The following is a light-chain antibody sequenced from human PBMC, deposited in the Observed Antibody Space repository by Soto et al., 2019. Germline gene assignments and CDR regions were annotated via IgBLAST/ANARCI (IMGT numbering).Light chain of an antibody. Sequence: EIVMTQSPATLSVSPGERATLSCRASQSISTELAWYQQKPGQPPRLLIYSASTRATGVPARFTGSGSGSAFTLTISGLQSEDFAVYDCQQGHNWPLTFGQGTRMEI. CDR1: QSISTE. J-gene: IGKJ2*01. V-gene: IGKV3-15*01. CDR2: SAS. CDR3: QQGHNWPLT.